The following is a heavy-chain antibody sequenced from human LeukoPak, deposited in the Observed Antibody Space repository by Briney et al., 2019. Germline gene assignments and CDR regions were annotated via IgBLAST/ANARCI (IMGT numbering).Heavy chain of an antibody. CDR1: GFTFGTYS. V-gene: IGHV3-48*01. D-gene: IGHD1-1*01. J-gene: IGHJ4*02. CDR2: ISSGSSTI. Sequence: PGGSLRPSCAASGFTFGTYSMNWVRQAPGKGLEWVSYISSGSSTIYYADSVKGRFTISRDNAKNSLYLQMNSLRAEDTAVYYCARGIWNDPYYWGQGTLVTVSS. CDR3: ARGIWNDPYY.